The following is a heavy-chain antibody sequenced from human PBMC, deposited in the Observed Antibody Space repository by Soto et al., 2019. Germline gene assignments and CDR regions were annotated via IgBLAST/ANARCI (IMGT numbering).Heavy chain of an antibody. J-gene: IGHJ5*02. CDR3: ARFRVSVQEVVVAATLSNPWWFDP. V-gene: IGHV5-51*01. D-gene: IGHD2-15*01. Sequence: GESLKISCKGSGYSFTSYWIGWVRQMPGKGLEWMGIIYPGDSDTRYSPSFQGQVTISADKSISTAYLQWSSLKASDTAMYYCARFRVSVQEVVVAATLSNPWWFDPWGQGTLVTVSS. CDR2: IYPGDSDT. CDR1: GYSFTSYW.